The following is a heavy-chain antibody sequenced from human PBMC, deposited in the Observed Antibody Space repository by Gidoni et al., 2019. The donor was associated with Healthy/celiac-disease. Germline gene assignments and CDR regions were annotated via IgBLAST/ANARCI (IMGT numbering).Heavy chain of an antibody. V-gene: IGHV3-23*01. CDR1: GFTFSSSA. CDR3: AKDPSRTTVTTFDY. Sequence: EVQLLESGGGLVQPGGSLSLSCAAAGFTFSSSAMSWVRPAPGKGLEWVSAISGSGGSTYYADSVKGRFTISRDNSKNTLYLQMNSLRAEDTAVYYCAKDPSRTTVTTFDYWGQGTLVTVSS. D-gene: IGHD4-17*01. CDR2: ISGSGGST. J-gene: IGHJ4*02.